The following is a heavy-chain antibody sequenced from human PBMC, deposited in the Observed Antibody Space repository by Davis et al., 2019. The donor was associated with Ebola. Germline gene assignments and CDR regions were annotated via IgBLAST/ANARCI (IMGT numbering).Heavy chain of an antibody. CDR3: ARGGISMMVVPRDYYYGVDV. CDR2: INPNSGGT. D-gene: IGHD3-22*01. J-gene: IGHJ6*02. V-gene: IGHV1-2*06. CDR1: GYTFTAYY. Sequence: ASVKVSCKASGYTFTAYYIHWVRQAPGQGLEWMGRINPNSGGTNYAQKFQGRVTMTRDTSISTAYMELSRLRSDDTAVYYCARGGISMMVVPRDYYYGVDVWGHGTTVTVSS.